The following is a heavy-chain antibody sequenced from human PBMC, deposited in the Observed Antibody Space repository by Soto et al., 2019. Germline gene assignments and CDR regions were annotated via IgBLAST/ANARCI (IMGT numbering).Heavy chain of an antibody. V-gene: IGHV4-4*01. CDR2: VYHTGDT. J-gene: IGHJ5*02. CDR3: AREIVTAGGNNYFDP. CDR1: GGTVASSHW. D-gene: IGHD2-21*02. Sequence: ETLSLTCGVSGGTVASSHWWSWVRQSPGRGLEWIGNVYHTGDTNFNPSLQSRVTFSVDKSNNQLSLRLTSVTAADTAVYFCAREIVTAGGNNYFDPWGPGTLVTVSS.